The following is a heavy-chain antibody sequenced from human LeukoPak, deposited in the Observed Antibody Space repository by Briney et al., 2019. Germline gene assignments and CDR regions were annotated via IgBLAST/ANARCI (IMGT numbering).Heavy chain of an antibody. CDR1: GYTFTSYG. CDR3: ARDVPNYDSSGYYPVY. CDR2: ISAYNGNT. V-gene: IGHV1-18*01. Sequence: ASVKVSCKASGYTFTSYGISWVRQTPGQGLEWMGWISAYNGNTNYAQKLQGRVTMTTDTSTSTAYMELRSPRSDDTAVYYCARDVPNYDSSGYYPVYWGQGTLVTVSS. J-gene: IGHJ4*02. D-gene: IGHD3-22*01.